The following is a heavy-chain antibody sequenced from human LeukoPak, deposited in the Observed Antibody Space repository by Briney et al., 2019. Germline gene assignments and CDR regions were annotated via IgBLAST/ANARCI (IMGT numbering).Heavy chain of an antibody. D-gene: IGHD3-16*01. CDR2: IIPIFGTA. CDR1: GGTFSSYA. V-gene: IGHV1-69*05. Sequence: ASVKVSCKASGGTFSSYAISWVRQAPGQGLEWMGGIIPIFGTANYAQKFQGRVTMTRDTSTSTVYMELSSLRSEDTAVYYCTRGKIGGDDFDYWGQGTQVTVSS. CDR3: TRGKIGGDDFDY. J-gene: IGHJ4*02.